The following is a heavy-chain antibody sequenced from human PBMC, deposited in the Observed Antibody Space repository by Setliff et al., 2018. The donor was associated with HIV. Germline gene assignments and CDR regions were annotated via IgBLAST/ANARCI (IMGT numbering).Heavy chain of an antibody. V-gene: IGHV3-48*01. CDR2: ISASGGSI. CDR1: GFTFSSYR. D-gene: IGHD1-26*01. Sequence: GGSLRLSCAASGFTFSSYRMNWVRQTPGKGLEWVSFISASGGSIYYADSVKGRFTISRDNDRNSLYLQMSSLTAGDTAMYYCTREWESRAADYWGQGTLVTVSS. CDR3: TREWESRAADY. J-gene: IGHJ4*02.